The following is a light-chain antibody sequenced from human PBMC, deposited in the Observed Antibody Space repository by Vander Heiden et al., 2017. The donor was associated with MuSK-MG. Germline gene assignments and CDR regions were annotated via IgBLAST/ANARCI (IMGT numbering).Light chain of an antibody. Sequence: SYELTQPPSVSVSPGQTASITCSGDKLGNKYVYWYQQKPGQSPVLVIDEDTKRPSGIPERFSGSNSGNTATLTISGTQTMDEADYYCQAWDSGTGIFGGGTKLAVL. CDR1: KLGNKY. CDR2: EDT. V-gene: IGLV3-1*01. J-gene: IGLJ2*01. CDR3: QAWDSGTGI.